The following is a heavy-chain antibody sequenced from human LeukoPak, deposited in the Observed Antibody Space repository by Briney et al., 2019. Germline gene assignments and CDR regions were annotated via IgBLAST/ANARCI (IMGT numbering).Heavy chain of an antibody. V-gene: IGHV3-23*01. Sequence: GGSLRLSCAASEFTFSSFAMNWVRQAPGKGLEWVPTISGSGTYTHYPGSVKGRFAISRDNFKKVVYLQMNGLRVDDTAVYYCARGDQYGNYYDYWGQGSLVSVSS. CDR3: ARGDQYGNYYDY. D-gene: IGHD2/OR15-2a*01. CDR2: ISGSGTYT. J-gene: IGHJ4*02. CDR1: EFTFSSFA.